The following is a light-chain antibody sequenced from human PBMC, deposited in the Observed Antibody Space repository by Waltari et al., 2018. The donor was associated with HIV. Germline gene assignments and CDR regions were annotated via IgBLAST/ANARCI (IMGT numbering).Light chain of an antibody. J-gene: IGLJ3*02. V-gene: IGLV2-11*01. CDR1: SSDVGGYNY. CDR2: DVN. Sequence: QSALTQPRSVSGSPGQSVTISCTGTSSDVGGYNYVSWYQHHPGRPPTVMIYDVNKRPSGVPDRFSGSKSGNTASLTISGLQAEDEADYSCCSYAGSYTVFGGGTKLTVL. CDR3: CSYAGSYTV.